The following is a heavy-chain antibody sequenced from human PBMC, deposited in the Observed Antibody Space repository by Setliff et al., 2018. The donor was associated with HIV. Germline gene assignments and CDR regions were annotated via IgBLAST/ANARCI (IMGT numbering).Heavy chain of an antibody. CDR3: ARDKLEETAESLWGPMKNDAFDT. J-gene: IGHJ3*02. V-gene: IGHV1-2*02. D-gene: IGHD3-16*01. CDR1: GYTFTGYY. Sequence: ASVKVSCKASGYTFTGYYMHWVRQAPGQGLEWMGWINPNSGGTKYSQQFPGRVTMTRDTSINTAYMELSRLRSDDTAVYYCARDKLEETAESLWGPMKNDAFDTWGPGTLVTVSS. CDR2: INPNSGGT.